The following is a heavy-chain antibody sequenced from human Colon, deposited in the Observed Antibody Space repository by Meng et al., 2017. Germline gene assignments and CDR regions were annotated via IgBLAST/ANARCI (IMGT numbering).Heavy chain of an antibody. D-gene: IGHD3/OR15-3a*01. Sequence: QRRLQESAPGLVNPLGTLSLTCAVSGGSISSNGWSWVRQPPGKGLEWIGEFFHTGRTNYDPSLKSRVTISVDKSNNQFSLKLTSVTAADTAVYYCARHISILGQRGFDYWGQGTLVTVSS. J-gene: IGHJ4*02. CDR1: GGSISSNG. CDR3: ARHISILGQRGFDY. V-gene: IGHV4-4*02. CDR2: FFHTGRT.